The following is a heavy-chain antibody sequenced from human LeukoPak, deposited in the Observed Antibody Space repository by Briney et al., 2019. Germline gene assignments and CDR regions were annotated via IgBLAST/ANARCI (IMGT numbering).Heavy chain of an antibody. CDR2: IKQDGSRI. D-gene: IGHD2-15*01. V-gene: IGHV3-7*01. J-gene: IGHJ4*02. CDR3: ARVVAGGCTGDTCYPVFDY. CDR1: GITFSSYW. Sequence: GGSLRLSCAASGITFSSYWMSWVRRAPEKGLEWVANIKQDGSRIYYVDSVKGRFTISRDNAKNSLYLQMSSLRADDTAVYYCARVVAGGCTGDTCYPVFDYWGQGTLVTVSS.